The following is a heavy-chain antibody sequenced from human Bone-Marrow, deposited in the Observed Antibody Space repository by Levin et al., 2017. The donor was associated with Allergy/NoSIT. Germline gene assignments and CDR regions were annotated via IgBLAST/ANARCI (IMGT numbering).Heavy chain of an antibody. CDR1: GGSISSYY. J-gene: IGHJ4*02. CDR3: ARGHADYVDFV. CDR2: IYYSGST. V-gene: IGHV4-59*01. Sequence: SQTLSLTCTVSGGSISSYYWSWIRQPPGKGLEWIGYIYYSGSTNYNPSLKSRVTISVDTSKNQFSLKLSSVTAADTAVYYCARGHADYVDFVWGQGTLVTVSS. D-gene: IGHD4-17*01.